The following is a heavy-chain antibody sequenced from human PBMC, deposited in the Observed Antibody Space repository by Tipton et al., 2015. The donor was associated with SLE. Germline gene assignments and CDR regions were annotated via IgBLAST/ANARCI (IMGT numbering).Heavy chain of an antibody. CDR2: IYYSGST. CDR1: GGSISSYY. CDR3: ARVGGLEWLFTYYYYGMDV. Sequence: TLSLTCTVSGGSISSYYWSWIRQPPGEGLEWIGYIYYSGSTNYNPSLKSRVTISVDTSKNQFSLKLSSVTAADTAVYYCARVGGLEWLFTYYYYGMDVWGQGTTVTASS. D-gene: IGHD3-3*01. J-gene: IGHJ6*02. V-gene: IGHV4-59*08.